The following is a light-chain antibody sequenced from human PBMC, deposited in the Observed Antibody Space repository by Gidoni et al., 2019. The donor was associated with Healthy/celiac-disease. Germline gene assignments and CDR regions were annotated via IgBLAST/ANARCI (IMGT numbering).Light chain of an antibody. CDR1: QSVLYSSNNKNY. Sequence: DIVMTQSPESLAVSLGEMATFNCKSSQSVLYSSNNKNYLAWYQQKPGQPPKLLIYWASTRESWVPVRFSGIGSGTAFTLTISSLQAEDVAVYYCQQYYSTPRTFGQGTKVDIK. J-gene: IGKJ1*01. CDR2: WAS. CDR3: QQYYSTPRT. V-gene: IGKV4-1*01.